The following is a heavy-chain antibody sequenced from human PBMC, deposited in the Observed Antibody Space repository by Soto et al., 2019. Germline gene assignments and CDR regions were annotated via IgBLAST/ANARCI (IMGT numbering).Heavy chain of an antibody. V-gene: IGHV1-69*02. CDR1: GGTFSTYT. CDR3: TLGSWSAETFDI. CDR2: VIPMVDVT. J-gene: IGHJ3*02. Sequence: QVQLLQSGAEMKKPGSSVKVSCKASGGTFSTYTIIWVRQAPGQGLEWMGRVIPMVDVTNTAQSFQGRVTITADKSTSTAYLELNTLRSDDTAMYFCTLGSWSAETFDIWGRGTRVTVSS. D-gene: IGHD6-13*01.